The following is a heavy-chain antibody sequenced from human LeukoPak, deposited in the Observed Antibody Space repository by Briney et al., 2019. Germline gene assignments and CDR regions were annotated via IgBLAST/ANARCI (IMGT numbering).Heavy chain of an antibody. CDR1: GYTFTTHY. CDR3: ASAGGGYYGLGNVKNYYYYMDV. J-gene: IGHJ6*03. Sequence: GASVKVSCKASGYTFTTHYMHWVRQAPGQGLEWMGVINPSGLWSSSAQKFQGRVTMTRDTSISTAYMELSRLRSDDTAVYYCASAGGGYYGLGNVKNYYYYMDVWGKGTTVTVSS. D-gene: IGHD3-10*01. CDR2: INPSGLWS. V-gene: IGHV1-46*01.